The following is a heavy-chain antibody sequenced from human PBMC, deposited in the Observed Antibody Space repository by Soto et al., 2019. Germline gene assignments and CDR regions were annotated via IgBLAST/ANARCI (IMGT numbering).Heavy chain of an antibody. Sequence: QVQLVQSGAEVKKPGASVKVSCKASGYTFTSYYMHWVRQAPGQGLEWMGIINPSGGSTSYAQKFQGRVTMTRDTSTSTVYMELSSLRSDDTAVYYCAREGASTIFGVVIYNWFDPWGQGTLVTVSS. CDR1: GYTFTSYY. D-gene: IGHD3-3*01. CDR2: INPSGGST. V-gene: IGHV1-46*01. CDR3: AREGASTIFGVVIYNWFDP. J-gene: IGHJ5*02.